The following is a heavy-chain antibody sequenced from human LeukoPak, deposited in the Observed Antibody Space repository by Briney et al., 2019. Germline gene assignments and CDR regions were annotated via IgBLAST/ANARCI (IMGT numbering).Heavy chain of an antibody. CDR2: IYPGDSDT. Sequence: GESLKISCKGSGYSFSSYWIGWVRQMTGKGLESMGIIYPGDSDTRYSPSFQGQVTISADKSISTAYLQWSSLKASDTAMYYCARGDGYNSGHLPLGSGMEVWGQGTTVTVSS. D-gene: IGHD5-24*01. V-gene: IGHV5-51*01. J-gene: IGHJ6*02. CDR3: ARGDGYNSGHLPLGSGMEV. CDR1: GYSFSSYW.